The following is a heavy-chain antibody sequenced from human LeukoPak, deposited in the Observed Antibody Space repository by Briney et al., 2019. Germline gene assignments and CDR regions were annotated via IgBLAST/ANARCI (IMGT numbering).Heavy chain of an antibody. CDR3: AKGLFLVSDWYGTLFDY. J-gene: IGHJ4*02. V-gene: IGHV3-23*01. CDR2: ISGSGGVT. CDR1: GFTFSNYA. Sequence: GGSLRLSCAASGFTFSNYAMSWVRQAPGQGLEWVSAISGSGGVTYYADSVKGRFTISRDNSKNTLYLQVNSLRAADTAVYYCAKGLFLVSDWYGTLFDYWGQGTLVTVSS. D-gene: IGHD6-19*01.